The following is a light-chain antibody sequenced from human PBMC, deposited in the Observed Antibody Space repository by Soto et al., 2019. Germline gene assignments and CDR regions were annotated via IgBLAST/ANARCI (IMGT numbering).Light chain of an antibody. V-gene: IGKV4-1*01. Sequence: DIVMSRSPDSLAVSLGERGTINCKSGQTGLYSSNNKHHLAWYQQRPGQPPKLLFSWASTRDSGVPDRFSASGSGTDFTLSIGSLQAEDVAVYYCQQYYSTPRTFGQGTKVDIK. CDR1: QTGLYSSNNKHH. J-gene: IGKJ1*01. CDR2: WAS. CDR3: QQYYSTPRT.